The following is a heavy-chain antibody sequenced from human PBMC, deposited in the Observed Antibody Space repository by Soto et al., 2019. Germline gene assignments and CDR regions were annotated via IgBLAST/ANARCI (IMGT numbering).Heavy chain of an antibody. CDR3: AESKAVGGKDFIFDF. V-gene: IGHV3-30*18. Sequence: QVQTVESGGGVVQPGTSLRLSCAASGFIFSHYGMHWVRQAPGKGLEWVAVISEDGTNKHYADSMKGRCPISRDNSRKTLFLKMNSLTIEDRAVYDCAESKAVGGKDFIFDFWGQGDLVTVSS. J-gene: IGHJ4*02. CDR2: ISEDGTNK. D-gene: IGHD1-26*01. CDR1: GFIFSHYG.